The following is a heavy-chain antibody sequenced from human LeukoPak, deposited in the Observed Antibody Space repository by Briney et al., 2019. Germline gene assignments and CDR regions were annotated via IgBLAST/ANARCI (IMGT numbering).Heavy chain of an antibody. V-gene: IGHV1-18*01. J-gene: IGHJ6*02. CDR1: GYTFTSYG. Sequence: ASVKVSCKASGYTFTSYGISWVRQAPGQGLEWMGWISAYNGNTNYAKKFQGRVTLTTDTSTSTAYMELRSLRSDDTALYYCATYCTGGSCDSEDYYYGMDAWGQGTTVTVSS. CDR3: ATYCTGGSCDSEDYYYGMDA. CDR2: ISAYNGNT. D-gene: IGHD2-15*01.